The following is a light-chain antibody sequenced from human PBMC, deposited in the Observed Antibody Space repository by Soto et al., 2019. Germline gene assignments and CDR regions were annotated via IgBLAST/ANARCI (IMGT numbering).Light chain of an antibody. CDR3: QQRSNWPRT. J-gene: IGKJ1*01. CDR1: QSISNY. V-gene: IGKV3-11*01. CDR2: EAS. Sequence: EIVLTQSPGTLSLSPGEGATLSRRASQSISNYLAWYQQRPGQAPRLLIYEASNRVTGTPIRFSGSGSGTDFTLTISSLEPEDFAVYYCQQRSNWPRTFGQGTKVDIK.